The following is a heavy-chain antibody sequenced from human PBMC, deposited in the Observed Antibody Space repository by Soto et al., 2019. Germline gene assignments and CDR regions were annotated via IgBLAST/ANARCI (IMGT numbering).Heavy chain of an antibody. D-gene: IGHD3-9*01. CDR3: ARQDWYFDWLPNDWFDP. V-gene: IGHV4-39*01. J-gene: IGHJ5*02. Sequence: PSETLSITCTVSGGSISSSSYYWGWIRQPPGKGLEWIGSIYYSGGTYYNPSLKSRVTISVDTSKNQFSLKLSSVTAADTAVYYCARQDWYFDWLPNDWFDPWSQGTLVTVSS. CDR2: IYYSGGT. CDR1: GGSISSSSYY.